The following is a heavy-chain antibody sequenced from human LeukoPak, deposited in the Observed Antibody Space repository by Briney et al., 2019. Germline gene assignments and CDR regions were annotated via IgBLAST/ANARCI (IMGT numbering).Heavy chain of an antibody. CDR1: GGSISSYY. CDR2: IYYSGST. Sequence: SETLSLTCTVSGGSISSYYWSWIRQPPGKGLEWIGYIYYSGSTNYNPSLKSRVTISVDTSKNQFSLKLSSVTAADTAVYYCARGESGYDPIDYWGQGTQVTVSS. J-gene: IGHJ4*02. D-gene: IGHD5-12*01. CDR3: ARGESGYDPIDY. V-gene: IGHV4-59*01.